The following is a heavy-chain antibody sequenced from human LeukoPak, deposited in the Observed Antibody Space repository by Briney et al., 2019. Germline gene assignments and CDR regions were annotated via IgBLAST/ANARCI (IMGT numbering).Heavy chain of an antibody. CDR3: ARWGVAAKYYFDY. J-gene: IGHJ4*02. CDR2: IYDSGAA. Sequence: KSSETLSLTCPVSGASISPLYWSWIRQAPGKALEFIGYIYDSGAANYNPSLKSRVTLSVDTSKNQFSLKLTSVTAADTAVYYCARWGVAAKYYFDYWGQGILVTVSS. D-gene: IGHD6-13*01. CDR1: GASISPLY. V-gene: IGHV4-59*11.